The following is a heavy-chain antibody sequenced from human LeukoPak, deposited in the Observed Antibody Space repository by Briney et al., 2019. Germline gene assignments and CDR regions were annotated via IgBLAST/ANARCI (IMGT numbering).Heavy chain of an antibody. CDR1: GYTFTGYY. CDR3: ARDPGVWSGRYLPSKWFLP. J-gene: IGHJ5*02. CDR2: INPNSGGA. V-gene: IGHV1-2*02. Sequence: GASVKVSCKASGYTFTGYYMHWVRQAPGQGLEWMGWINPNSGGANYAQKFQGRVTMTRDTSISTAYMELSRLTSDDTAVYYCARDPGVWSGRYLPSKWFLPWGQGTLVTVSS. D-gene: IGHD3-3*01.